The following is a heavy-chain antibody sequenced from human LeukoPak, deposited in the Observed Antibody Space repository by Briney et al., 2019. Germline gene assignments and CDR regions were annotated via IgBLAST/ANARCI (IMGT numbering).Heavy chain of an antibody. CDR1: GYTFASYY. D-gene: IGHD2-2*01. CDR2: INPSGGST. CDR3: ATNIVVVPAASNWFDP. J-gene: IGHJ5*02. V-gene: IGHV1-46*03. Sequence: ASVKVSCKASGYTFASYYMHWVRQAPGQGLEWMGIINPSGGSTSYAQKFQGRVTMTRNTSTSTVYMELSSLRSEDTAVYYCATNIVVVPAASNWFDPWGQGTLVTVSS.